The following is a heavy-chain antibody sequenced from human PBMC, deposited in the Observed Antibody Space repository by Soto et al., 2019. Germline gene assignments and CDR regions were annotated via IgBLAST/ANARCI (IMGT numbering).Heavy chain of an antibody. D-gene: IGHD2-15*01. J-gene: IGHJ2*01. V-gene: IGHV3-23*01. CDR2: ISGSGGST. CDR3: AKVFFFQAEDGIRDTVPVSAFLLNHSSDL. Sequence: RKGLEWVSAISGSGGSTYYADSVKGRFTISRDNSKNTLYLQMNSLRAEDTAVYYCAKVFFFQAEDGIRDTVPVSAFLLNHSSDL.